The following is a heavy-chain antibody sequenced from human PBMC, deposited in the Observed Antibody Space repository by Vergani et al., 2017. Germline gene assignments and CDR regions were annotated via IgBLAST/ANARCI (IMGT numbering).Heavy chain of an antibody. CDR2: IYTSWPT. J-gene: IGHJ3*01. D-gene: IGHD2-21*01. V-gene: IGHV4-61*02. CDR3: ARDGGEYEKDALDV. Sequence: QVQLQESCPGLVKPSQTLSLTFTMSCGSFSTGGHSLAWLRRAAGKGLELIGRIYTSWPTNYNPSLRSRAIISVDASEKQFSLKLTSVTAADTAVYYCARDGGEYEKDALDVWGQGTKDTVT. CDR1: CGSFSTGGHS.